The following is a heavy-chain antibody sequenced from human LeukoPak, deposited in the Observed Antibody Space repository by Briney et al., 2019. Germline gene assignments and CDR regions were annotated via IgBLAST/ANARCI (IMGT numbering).Heavy chain of an antibody. D-gene: IGHD6-19*01. CDR1: GYTFTSYG. Sequence: ASVKVSCKASGYTFTSYGISWVRQAPGQGLEWMGRINPNSGGTNYAQKFQGRVTMTRDTSISTAYMELSRLRPDDTAVYYCARESSSGWYFNYWGQGTLVTVSS. V-gene: IGHV1-2*06. CDR2: INPNSGGT. CDR3: ARESSSGWYFNY. J-gene: IGHJ4*02.